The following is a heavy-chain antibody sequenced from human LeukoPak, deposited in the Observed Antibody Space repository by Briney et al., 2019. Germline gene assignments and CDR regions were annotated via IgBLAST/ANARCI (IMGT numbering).Heavy chain of an antibody. CDR3: ATDFYDST. J-gene: IGHJ5*02. V-gene: IGHV3-15*07. CDR2: IRSNSDGGTI. Sequence: GGSLRLSCATSGFTFSNAWMSWVRQAPGKGLEWVGRIRSNSDGGTIDYAAPVKGRFTLSRDDSKTTLYLQMNSLQTEDTAVYYCATDFYDSTWGQGTLVTVSS. D-gene: IGHD3-22*01. CDR1: GFTFSNAW.